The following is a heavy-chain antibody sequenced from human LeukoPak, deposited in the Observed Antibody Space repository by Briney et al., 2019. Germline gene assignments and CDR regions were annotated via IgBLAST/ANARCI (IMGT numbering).Heavy chain of an antibody. J-gene: IGHJ5*02. Sequence: SVKVSCKASGYTFTSYGISWVRQAPGQGLEWMGGIIPIFGTANYAQKFQGRVTITADESTSTAYMELSSLRSEDTAVYYCARVKSLGSSWYLGWFDPWGQGTLVTVSS. V-gene: IGHV1-69*13. D-gene: IGHD6-13*01. CDR2: IIPIFGTA. CDR1: GYTFTSYG. CDR3: ARVKSLGSSWYLGWFDP.